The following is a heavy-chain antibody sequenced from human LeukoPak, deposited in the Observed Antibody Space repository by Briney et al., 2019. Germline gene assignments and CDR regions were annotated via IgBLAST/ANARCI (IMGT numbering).Heavy chain of an antibody. V-gene: IGHV3-7*01. CDR3: AELGITMIGGV. D-gene: IGHD3-10*02. CDR1: GFTFSSYW. J-gene: IGHJ6*04. Sequence: GGSLRLSCAASGFTFSSYWMSWVRQAPGKGLEWVAKIKQDGSEKDYVDSVKGRFTISRDNAKNSLYLQMNSLRAEDTAVYYCAELGITMIGGVWGKGTTVTISS. CDR2: IKQDGSEK.